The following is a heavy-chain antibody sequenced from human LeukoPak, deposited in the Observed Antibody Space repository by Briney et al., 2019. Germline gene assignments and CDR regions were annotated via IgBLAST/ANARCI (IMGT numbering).Heavy chain of an antibody. V-gene: IGHV4-38-2*02. Sequence: SETLSLTCTVSGYFISSGYYWGWIRQPPGKGLEWIGSMYHSGSTYYNPSLKSRVTISVDTSKNQFSLKLSSVTAADTAVYYCAREAQHYRSGSYLDHWGQGTLVTVSS. CDR1: GYFISSGYY. CDR3: AREAQHYRSGSYLDH. J-gene: IGHJ4*02. CDR2: MYHSGST. D-gene: IGHD3-10*01.